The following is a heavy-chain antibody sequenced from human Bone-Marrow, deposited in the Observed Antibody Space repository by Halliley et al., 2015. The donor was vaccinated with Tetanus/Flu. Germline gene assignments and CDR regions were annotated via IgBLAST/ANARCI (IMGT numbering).Heavy chain of an antibody. D-gene: IGHD2-2*01. CDR1: GGSISSGGHF. J-gene: IGHJ6*02. CDR2: IHHSGST. V-gene: IGHV4-31*03. Sequence: TLSLTCTVSGGSISSGGHFWSWIRQHPGTGLEWIGDIHHSGSTYFNWSLKSRLNISIDTSKNQFSLKLSPVTAADTAVYFCARVLGDRGYCSSSNCYHYYGMDVWGQGTTVTVSS. CDR3: ARVLGDRGYCSSSNCYHYYGMDV.